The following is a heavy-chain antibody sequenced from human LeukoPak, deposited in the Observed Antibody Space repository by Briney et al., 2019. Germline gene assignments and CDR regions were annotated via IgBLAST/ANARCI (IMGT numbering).Heavy chain of an antibody. CDR1: GYTFTSYA. CDR2: INAGNGNT. CDR3: ARAKHYTIFGVVKLGGNWFDP. V-gene: IGHV1-3*03. D-gene: IGHD3-3*01. J-gene: IGHJ5*02. Sequence: ASVTVSCKASGYTFTSYAMHWVRQAPGQRLEWMGWINAGNGNTKYSQEFQGRVTMTRDMSTSTVYMELSSLRSEDTAVYYCARAKHYTIFGVVKLGGNWFDPWGQGTLVTVSS.